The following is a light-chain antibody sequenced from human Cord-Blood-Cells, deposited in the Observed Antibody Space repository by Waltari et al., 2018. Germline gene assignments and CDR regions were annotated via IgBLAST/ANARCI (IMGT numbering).Light chain of an antibody. CDR3: QQSYSTPLT. J-gene: IGKJ4*01. Sequence: DTQMTQSPSSLSASVGDRVTITCRASQSISSYLNWYQQKPGKAPKLLIYAASSLQSGVTARFSGSGSGTDFTLTISSLQPEDFATYYCQQSYSTPLTFGGGTKVEIK. CDR1: QSISSY. CDR2: AAS. V-gene: IGKV1-39*01.